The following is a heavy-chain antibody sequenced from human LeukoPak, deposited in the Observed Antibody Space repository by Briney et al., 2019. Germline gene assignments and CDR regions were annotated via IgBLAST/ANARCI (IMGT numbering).Heavy chain of an antibody. V-gene: IGHV3-33*01. Sequence: GRSLRLSCAASGFTFSSYGMHWVRQAPGKGLEWVAVLWYDGSNKYYADSVKGRFTISRDNSKKTLYLQMNSLRAEDTAVYYCAREFVSSGWYGTGYFDYWGQGTLVTVSS. CDR1: GFTFSSYG. CDR2: LWYDGSNK. J-gene: IGHJ4*02. D-gene: IGHD6-19*01. CDR3: AREFVSSGWYGTGYFDY.